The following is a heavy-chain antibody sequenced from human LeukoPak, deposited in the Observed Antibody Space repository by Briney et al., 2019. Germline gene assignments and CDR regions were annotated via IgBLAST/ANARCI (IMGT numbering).Heavy chain of an antibody. J-gene: IGHJ4*02. V-gene: IGHV3-23*01. CDR2: ISGSGGST. D-gene: IGHD6-13*01. CDR1: GFTFSTYA. CDR3: AKALEQETVIALDS. Sequence: GGSLRLSCAASGFTFSTYAMSWLRQAPGKGLDWVSAISGSGGSTYYADSVKGRFTISRDNSKNTLCLQMNSLRAEDTSIYFCAKALEQETVIALDSWGQGTLVTVSS.